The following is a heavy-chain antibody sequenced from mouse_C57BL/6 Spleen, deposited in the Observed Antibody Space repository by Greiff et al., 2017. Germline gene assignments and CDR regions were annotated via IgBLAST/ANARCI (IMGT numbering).Heavy chain of an antibody. Sequence: DVQLQESGPGLAKPSQTLSLTCSVTGYSIPSDYWNWIRKFPGNKLEYMGYISYSGSTYYNPSLKSRISITRDTSKNQYYLQLNSVTTEDTATYYCASSNYYGSSYFDYWGQGTTLTVAS. CDR2: ISYSGST. V-gene: IGHV3-8*01. D-gene: IGHD1-1*01. CDR1: GYSIPSDY. J-gene: IGHJ2*01. CDR3: ASSNYYGSSYFDY.